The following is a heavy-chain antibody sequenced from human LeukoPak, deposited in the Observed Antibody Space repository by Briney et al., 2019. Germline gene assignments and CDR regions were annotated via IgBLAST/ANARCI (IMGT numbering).Heavy chain of an antibody. CDR1: GYTFTDYY. D-gene: IGHD1-14*01. J-gene: IGHJ4*02. CDR3: ATGRIRPPFDY. Sequence: GASVKVSCKASGYTFTDYYMHWVQQAPGKGLEWMGRVDPEDGETIYAEKFQGRVTITADTSTDTAYMELSSLRSEDTAVYYCATGRIRPPFDYWGQGTLVTVSS. CDR2: VDPEDGET. V-gene: IGHV1-69-2*01.